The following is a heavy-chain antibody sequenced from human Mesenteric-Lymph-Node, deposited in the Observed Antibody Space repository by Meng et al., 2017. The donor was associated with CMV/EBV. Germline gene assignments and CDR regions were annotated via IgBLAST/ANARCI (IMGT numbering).Heavy chain of an antibody. D-gene: IGHD3-22*01. CDR3: AKEGLSSGYYLADY. J-gene: IGHJ4*02. CDR1: GFTCSDYY. V-gene: IGHV3-11*05. Sequence: SGFTCSDYYMSWIRQAPGKGLEWVSYISGSSSYTNYADSVKGRFTISRDNSKNTLYLQMNSLRAEDTAVYYCAKEGLSSGYYLADYWGQGTLVTVSS. CDR2: ISGSSSYT.